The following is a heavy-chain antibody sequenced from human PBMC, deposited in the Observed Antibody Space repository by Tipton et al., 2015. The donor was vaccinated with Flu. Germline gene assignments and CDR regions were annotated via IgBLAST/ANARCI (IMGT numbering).Heavy chain of an antibody. J-gene: IGHJ6*02. Sequence: MQLVQSGAEVKKPGESLKMSCKGSGYIFTNYWIGWVRQMPGKGLEWMGIVYPGDADSRYSPSFQGQVTISADKSISTAYLQWSSLKASDSAMYYCARQRGREGQGGMDVWGQGTTVTVSS. V-gene: IGHV5-51*01. CDR2: VYPGDADS. CDR1: GYIFTNYW. CDR3: ARQRGREGQGGMDV.